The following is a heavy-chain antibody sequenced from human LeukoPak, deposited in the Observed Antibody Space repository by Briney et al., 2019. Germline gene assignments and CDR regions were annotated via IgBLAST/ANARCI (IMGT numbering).Heavy chain of an antibody. CDR2: INWNGGST. CDR3: ASGGYGGSGYYFDY. J-gene: IGHJ4*02. Sequence: PGGSLRLSCAASGFTFDDYGISWVRQAAGKGLEWVSGINWNGGSTGYADSVKGRFTISRDNAKNSLYLQMNSLRAEDTALYYCASGGYGGSGYYFDYWGQGTLVSVSS. CDR1: GFTFDDYG. V-gene: IGHV3-20*04. D-gene: IGHD6-19*01.